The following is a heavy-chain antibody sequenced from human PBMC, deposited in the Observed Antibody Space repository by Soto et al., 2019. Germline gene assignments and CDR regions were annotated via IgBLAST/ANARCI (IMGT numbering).Heavy chain of an antibody. V-gene: IGHV3-23*01. CDR3: AKDGASDYYYYYYMDV. CDR1: GFTFSSYA. D-gene: IGHD3-16*01. Sequence: GGSLRLSCAASGFTFSSYAMSWVRQAPGKGLEWVSAISGSGGSTYYADSVKGRFTISRDNSKNTLYLQMNSLRAEDTAVYYCAKDGASDYYYYYYMDVWGKGTTVTVS. CDR2: ISGSGGST. J-gene: IGHJ6*03.